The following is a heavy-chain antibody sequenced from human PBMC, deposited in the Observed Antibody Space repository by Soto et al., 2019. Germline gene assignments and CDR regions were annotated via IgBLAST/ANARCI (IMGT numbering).Heavy chain of an antibody. Sequence: GGSLRLSCAASGFTFSTSDMTWVRQAPGKGLEWVSTITASGGTTFYADSVRGRFTISRDNSWNTLYLQLNGLRAEDTAVYYCAKRPSSWGYSDWGQGTLVTVSS. CDR2: ITASGGTT. D-gene: IGHD1-26*01. CDR1: GFTFSTSD. V-gene: IGHV3-23*01. J-gene: IGHJ4*02. CDR3: AKRPSSWGYSD.